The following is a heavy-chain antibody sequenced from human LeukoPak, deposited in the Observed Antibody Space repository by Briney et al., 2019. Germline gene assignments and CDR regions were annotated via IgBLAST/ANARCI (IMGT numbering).Heavy chain of an antibody. CDR2: LNPNSGGT. CDR3: AKGPTHRKGWRVLRGGPYYLDY. CDR1: GYTFTGYY. D-gene: IGHD2-15*01. V-gene: IGHV1-2*02. Sequence: ASVTVSCKASGYTFTGYYMHWVRQAPGQGLAWMGWLNPNSGGTNYAQKFQGRVTMTRDTSISTVYMEQRRLRQDVPAVNYCAKGPTHRKGWRVLRGGPYYLDYWGQGTLVTVSS. J-gene: IGHJ4*02.